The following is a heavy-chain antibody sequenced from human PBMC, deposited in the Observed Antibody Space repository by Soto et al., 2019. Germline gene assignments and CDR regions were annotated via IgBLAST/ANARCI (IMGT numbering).Heavy chain of an antibody. Sequence: GGSRRRSWSASGFTFNSYAMHWVRQAPGKGLEYVSAISSDGGSTYYADSGKGRFTISRDNSKNTLYLQMSSLRAEDTAVYYCVKESFSASYSFGNAEYFQHSDHVTMVTVSS. V-gene: IGHV3-64D*06. CDR1: GFTFNSYA. J-gene: IGHJ1*01. CDR3: VKESFSASYSFGNAEYFQH. D-gene: IGHD1-26*01. CDR2: ISSDGGST.